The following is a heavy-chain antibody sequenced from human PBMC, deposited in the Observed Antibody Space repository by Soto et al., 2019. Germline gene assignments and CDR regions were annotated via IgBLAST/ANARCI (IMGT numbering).Heavy chain of an antibody. CDR1: GFTFSSYG. J-gene: IGHJ4*02. Sequence: SGGSLRLSCAASGFTFSSYGMHWVRQAPGKGLEWVAVISYDGSNKYYADSVKGRFTISRDNSKNTLYLQMNSLRAEDTAVYYCAKVSGTGTTFFFVFDYWGQGTLVTVSS. V-gene: IGHV3-30*18. CDR2: ISYDGSNK. D-gene: IGHD1-7*01. CDR3: AKVSGTGTTFFFVFDY.